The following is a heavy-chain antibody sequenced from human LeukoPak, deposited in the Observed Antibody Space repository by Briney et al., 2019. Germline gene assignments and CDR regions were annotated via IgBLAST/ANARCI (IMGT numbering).Heavy chain of an antibody. CDR2: INPNSGGT. Sequence: ASVKVSCKASGYTFTGYYMHWVRQAPGQGLEWMGWINPNSGGTNYAQKFQGRVTITADESTSTAYMELSSLRSEDTAVYYCARVGPLNAFDIWGQGTMVTVSS. V-gene: IGHV1-2*02. J-gene: IGHJ3*02. CDR3: ARVGPLNAFDI. CDR1: GYTFTGYY.